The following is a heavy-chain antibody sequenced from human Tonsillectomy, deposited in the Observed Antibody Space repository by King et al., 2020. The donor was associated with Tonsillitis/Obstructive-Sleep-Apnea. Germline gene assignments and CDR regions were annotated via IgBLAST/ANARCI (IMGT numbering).Heavy chain of an antibody. CDR1: GGSISSSSYY. Sequence: LQLQESGPGLVKPSETLSLTCTVSGGSISSSSYYWGWIRQPPGKGLQWIGSIYYSGSTYYNPSLKSRVTISVDTSKNQFSLKLSSVTAADTAVYYCARPHYYYSSMDVWGKGTTVTVSS. J-gene: IGHJ6*03. CDR2: IYYSGST. CDR3: ARPHYYYSSMDV. V-gene: IGHV4-39*01.